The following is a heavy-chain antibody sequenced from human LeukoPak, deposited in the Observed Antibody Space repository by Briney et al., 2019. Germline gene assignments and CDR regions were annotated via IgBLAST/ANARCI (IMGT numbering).Heavy chain of an antibody. CDR2: VSYTGIT. CDR3: ATQKWFGTFHY. D-gene: IGHD3-10*01. V-gene: IGHV4-61*01. CDR1: GGSVSSNTYY. Sequence: SETLSLTCPVSGGSVSSNTYYWSWIRQPPGEGLEWIGYVSYTGITNYNPSLKSRVTISLDTSKNQFSLQLSSVTAADTAVYYCATQKWFGTFHYWGQGALVTVSS. J-gene: IGHJ4*02.